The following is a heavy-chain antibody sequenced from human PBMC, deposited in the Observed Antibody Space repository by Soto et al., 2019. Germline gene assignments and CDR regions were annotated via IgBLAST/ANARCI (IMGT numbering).Heavy chain of an antibody. V-gene: IGHV3-30*18. J-gene: IGHJ4*02. Sequence: PGGSLRLSCVGSGFTFSNYGMHWVRQPPGKGLEWVALISDDGDKRYYADSVRGRLIISRDNSKDTLYLQMNSLGPDDTAVYFCAKARVRIVGANSFDNWGQGTPVTVSS. CDR3: AKARVRIVGANSFDN. CDR1: GFTFSNYG. CDR2: ISDDGDKR. D-gene: IGHD1-26*01.